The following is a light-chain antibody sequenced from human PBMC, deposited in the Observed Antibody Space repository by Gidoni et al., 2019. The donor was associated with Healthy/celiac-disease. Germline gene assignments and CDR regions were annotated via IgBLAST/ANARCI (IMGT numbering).Light chain of an antibody. Sequence: SSELTQDPAVSVALVQTVRSTCQGDSLRSYYASWYQQKPGQAPVLVIYGKNNRPSGIPDRFSGSSSGNTASLTITGAQAEDEADYYCNSRDSSGNHLGVFGTGTKVTVL. CDR1: SLRSYY. V-gene: IGLV3-19*01. J-gene: IGLJ1*01. CDR3: NSRDSSGNHLGV. CDR2: GKN.